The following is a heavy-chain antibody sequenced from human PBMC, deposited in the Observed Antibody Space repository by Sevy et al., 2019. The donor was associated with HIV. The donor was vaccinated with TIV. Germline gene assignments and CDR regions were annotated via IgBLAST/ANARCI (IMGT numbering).Heavy chain of an antibody. CDR1: GLTFSDAW. Sequence: GGSLRLSCVGSGLTFSDAWMNWVRQAPGKGLEWVGRIKSESDGGTTDYTAPVKGRFTISRNDSKNTLYLQMNSLKSEDTAVYYCTTRDTGYSGVYWGRGTLVTVSS. J-gene: IGHJ4*02. CDR2: IKSESDGGTT. CDR3: TTRDTGYSGVY. V-gene: IGHV3-15*01. D-gene: IGHD2-15*01.